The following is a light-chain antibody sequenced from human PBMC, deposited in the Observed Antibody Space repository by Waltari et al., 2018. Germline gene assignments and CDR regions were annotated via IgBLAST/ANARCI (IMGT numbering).Light chain of an antibody. J-gene: IGLJ3*02. CDR3: QLWDGITDHWV. CDR1: SVGSES. V-gene: IGLV3-21*02. CDR2: DDS. Sequence: SHVLTQPPSVSVAPGQTAKITCVGNSVGSESVHWYQQKSGRAPEVVVYDDSARPSGIPERMAGGKSGNTATLTIARVEAGDEADYYCQLWDGITDHWVFGGGTKVTVL.